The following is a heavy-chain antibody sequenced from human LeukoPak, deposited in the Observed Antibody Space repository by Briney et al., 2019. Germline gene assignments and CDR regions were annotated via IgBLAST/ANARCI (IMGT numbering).Heavy chain of an antibody. D-gene: IGHD3-22*01. CDR3: ARVGGSGYSYYFDY. CDR1: GFTFSSYS. Sequence: GGSLRLSCAASGFTFSSYSMNWVRQAPGKGLEWVANIKQDGSEKYYVDSVKGRFTISRDNAKNSLYLQMNSLRAEDTAVYYCARVGGSGYSYYFDYWGQGTLVTVSS. CDR2: IKQDGSEK. J-gene: IGHJ4*02. V-gene: IGHV3-7*03.